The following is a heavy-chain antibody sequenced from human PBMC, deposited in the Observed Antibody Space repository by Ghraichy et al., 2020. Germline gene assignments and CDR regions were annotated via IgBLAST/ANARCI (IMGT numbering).Heavy chain of an antibody. V-gene: IGHV4-59*01. CDR3: ARVQEYCSSTSCSQTFDH. J-gene: IGHJ4*02. D-gene: IGHD2-2*01. Sequence: SETLSLTCTVSGGSISSYYWSWIRQPPGKGLEWIGYIYYSGSTNYNPSLKSRVTISVDTSKNQFSLKLSSVTAADTAVYYCARVQEYCSSTSCSQTFDHWGQGTLVTVSS. CDR1: GGSISSYY. CDR2: IYYSGST.